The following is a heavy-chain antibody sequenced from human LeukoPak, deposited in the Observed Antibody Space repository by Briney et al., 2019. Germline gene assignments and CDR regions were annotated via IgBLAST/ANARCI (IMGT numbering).Heavy chain of an antibody. CDR3: ARPLYWGGDCNLGNWSAP. D-gene: IGHD2-21*02. V-gene: IGHV1-69*04. Sequence: SVKVSCKASGGTFSSYAISWVRQAPGQGLEWMGRIIPILGIANYAQKFQGRVTITADKSTSTAYMELSSLRSEDTAVYYCARPLYWGGDCNLGNWSAPGAQEPLSPVPS. CDR1: GGTFSSYA. J-gene: IGHJ5*02. CDR2: IIPILGIA.